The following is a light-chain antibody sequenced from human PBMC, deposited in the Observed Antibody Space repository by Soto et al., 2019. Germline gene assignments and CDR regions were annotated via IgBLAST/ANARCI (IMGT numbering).Light chain of an antibody. J-gene: IGKJ1*01. CDR1: QSVSNN. Sequence: EIVLTQSPGTLSLSPVERATLSCMASQSVSNNYLAWYQQKPGQAPRLLIYGASTRATGFPARFSGSGSGTDFTLTISSLQSEDFAVYYCQQYDNWPWTFGQGTKVDIK. V-gene: IGKV3-15*01. CDR2: GAS. CDR3: QQYDNWPWT.